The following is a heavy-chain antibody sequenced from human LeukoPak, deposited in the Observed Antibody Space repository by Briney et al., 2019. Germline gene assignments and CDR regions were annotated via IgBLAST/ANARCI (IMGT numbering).Heavy chain of an antibody. J-gene: IGHJ4*02. CDR3: ARETFGEFDY. CDR2: IYYSGST. CDR1: GGSISSYY. V-gene: IGHV4-59*12. D-gene: IGHD3-10*01. Sequence: KLSETLSLTCTVSGGSISSYYWSWIRQPPGKGLEWIGYIYYSGSTNYNPSLKSRVTISVDTSKNQFSLKLSSVTAADTAVYYCARETFGEFDYWGQGTLVTVSS.